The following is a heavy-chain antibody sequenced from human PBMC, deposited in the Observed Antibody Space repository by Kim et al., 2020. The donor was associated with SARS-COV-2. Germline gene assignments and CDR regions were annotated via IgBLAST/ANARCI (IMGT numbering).Heavy chain of an antibody. J-gene: IGHJ4*02. V-gene: IGHV5-10-1*01. CDR2: T. Sequence: THYSPSFQGHVTISADKSISTAYLQWSSLKASDTAMYYCAGGHNWNPLYYWGQGTLVTVSS. CDR3: AGGHNWNPLYY. D-gene: IGHD1-20*01.